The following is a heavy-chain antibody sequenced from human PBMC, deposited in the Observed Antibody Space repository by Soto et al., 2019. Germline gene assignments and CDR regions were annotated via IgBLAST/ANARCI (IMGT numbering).Heavy chain of an antibody. CDR2: IYYSGST. CDR1: GGSISSYY. J-gene: IGHJ6*02. Sequence: PSETLSLTCTVSGGSISSYYWSWIRQPPGKGLEWIGNIYYSGSTNYNPSLKSRVTISVDTSKNQFSLKLSSVTAADTAVYYCARQKEDYGSGSYYNPWQYYYNGMDVWGQGTTVTVS. CDR3: ARQKEDYGSGSYYNPWQYYYNGMDV. D-gene: IGHD3-10*01. V-gene: IGHV4-59*08.